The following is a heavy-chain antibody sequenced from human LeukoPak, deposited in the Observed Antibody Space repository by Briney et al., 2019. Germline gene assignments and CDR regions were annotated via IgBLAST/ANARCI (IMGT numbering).Heavy chain of an antibody. CDR2: ISGSGDST. J-gene: IGHJ4*02. D-gene: IGHD3-22*01. Sequence: GGSLRLSCAASGFTFSSYAMSWVRQAPGKGLEWVSTISGSGDSTYYADSVKGRFTISIDNSKDTLYLQMSSVRVDDTAVYYCARDRGRYYDSRGFYWGYYFDSWGQGILVTVST. CDR3: ARDRGRYYDSRGFYWGYYFDS. V-gene: IGHV3-23*01. CDR1: GFTFSSYA.